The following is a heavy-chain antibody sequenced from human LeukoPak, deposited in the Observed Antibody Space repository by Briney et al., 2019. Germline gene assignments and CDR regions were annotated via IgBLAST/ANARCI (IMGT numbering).Heavy chain of an antibody. CDR2: INPNSGGT. Sequence: GASVKVSCKASGYTFTGYYMHWVRQAPGQGLEWMGWINPNSGGTSYAQKFQGRVTMTRDTSISTAYMELSRLRSDDTAVYYCARDPQDIVVVPASSNDYWGQGTLVTVSS. D-gene: IGHD2-2*01. CDR3: ARDPQDIVVVPASSNDY. J-gene: IGHJ4*02. V-gene: IGHV1-2*02. CDR1: GYTFTGYY.